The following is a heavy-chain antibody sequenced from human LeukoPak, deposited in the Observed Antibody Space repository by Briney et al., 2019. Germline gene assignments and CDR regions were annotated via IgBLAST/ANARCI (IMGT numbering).Heavy chain of an antibody. J-gene: IGHJ4*02. CDR2: FDPEDGET. CDR3: ATGAHLGVLTWYY. V-gene: IGHV1-24*01. D-gene: IGHD3-16*01. Sequence: ASVKVSCKVSVYTLTELSMHWVRQAPGKGLEWMGGFDPEDGETIYAQKFQGRVTMTEDTSTDTAYMELSSLRSEDAAVYYCATGAHLGVLTWYYWGQGTLVTVSS. CDR1: VYTLTELS.